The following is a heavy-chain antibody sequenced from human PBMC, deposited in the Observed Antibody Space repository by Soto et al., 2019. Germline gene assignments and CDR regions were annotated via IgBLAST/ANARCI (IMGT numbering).Heavy chain of an antibody. Sequence: QVQLVESGGGLVKPGGSLRLSCATSGFTFSDYSMSWIRQAPGKGLEWVSYISGSDSTIYYEDSVKGRFTISRDNAKNSLYQQLNSLRAEDTAVYYCSRASGDPPYSWFDPCAQGTLVTVSS. CDR3: SRASGDPPYSWFDP. J-gene: IGHJ5*01. V-gene: IGHV3-11*01. D-gene: IGHD2-21*01. CDR1: GFTFSDYS. CDR2: ISGSDSTI.